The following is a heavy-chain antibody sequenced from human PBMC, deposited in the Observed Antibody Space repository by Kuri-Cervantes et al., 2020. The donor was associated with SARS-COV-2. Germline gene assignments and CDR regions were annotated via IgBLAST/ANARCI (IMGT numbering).Heavy chain of an antibody. D-gene: IGHD2-21*02. V-gene: IGHV4-59*08. CDR2: IYYSGGT. CDR1: GGSISSYY. J-gene: IGHJ4*02. CDR3: ARHSVAVTVPPSGIDY. Sequence: SETLSLTCTVSGGSISSYYWSWIRQPPGKGLEWIGNIYYSGGTSYNPSLQSRVTISIDTSKSQFSLKLRSLTAADTAVYYCARHSVAVTVPPSGIDYWGQGTLVTVSS.